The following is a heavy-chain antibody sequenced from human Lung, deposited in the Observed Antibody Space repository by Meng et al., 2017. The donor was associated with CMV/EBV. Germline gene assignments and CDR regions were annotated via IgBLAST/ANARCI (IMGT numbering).Heavy chain of an antibody. J-gene: IGHJ4*02. CDR3: AREWAARGNWNSRFEY. V-gene: IGHV3-23*01. CDR1: GFTFSTYP. D-gene: IGHD1-7*01. Sequence: SRAASGFTFSTYPMSWFLQAPGHGLKWVSDIRGSELTTYYADPVKGRFTISRENYKNMVDLQMNSLRVEDTAIYYCAREWAARGNWNSRFEYWGQGXLVTVSS. CDR2: IRGSELTT.